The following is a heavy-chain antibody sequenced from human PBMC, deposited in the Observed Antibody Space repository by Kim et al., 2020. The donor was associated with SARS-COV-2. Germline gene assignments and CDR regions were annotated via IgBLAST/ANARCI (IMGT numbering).Heavy chain of an antibody. J-gene: IGHJ6*02. CDR2: IYHSGST. V-gene: IGHV4-4*02. Sequence: SETLSLTCAVSGGSISSSNWWSWVRQPPGKGLEWIGEIYHSGSTNYNPSLKSRVTISVDKSKNQFSLKLSSVTAADTAVYYCARHRYYYGSGIRDDYYYGMDVWGQGTTVTVSS. D-gene: IGHD3-10*01. CDR1: GGSISSSNW. CDR3: ARHRYYYGSGIRDDYYYGMDV.